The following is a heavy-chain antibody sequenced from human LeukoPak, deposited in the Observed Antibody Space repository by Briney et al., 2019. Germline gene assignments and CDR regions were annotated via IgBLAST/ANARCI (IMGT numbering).Heavy chain of an antibody. Sequence: ASVKVSCKASGYTFTSYYMHWVRQAPGQGLEWMGIINPSGGSTSYAQKFQGRVTMTRDTSTSTVYMELSSLRSEDTAVYYCARAPLGLKYTVVTHYFDYWGQGTLVTVSS. CDR2: INPSGGST. CDR3: ARAPLGLKYTVVTHYFDY. D-gene: IGHD4-23*01. J-gene: IGHJ4*02. CDR1: GYTFTSYY. V-gene: IGHV1-46*01.